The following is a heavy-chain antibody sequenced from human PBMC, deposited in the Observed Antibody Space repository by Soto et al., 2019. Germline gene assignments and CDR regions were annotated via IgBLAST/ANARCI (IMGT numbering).Heavy chain of an antibody. CDR3: ARGATIGHYYYYYGMDV. D-gene: IGHD5-12*01. CDR1: GYTFTSYG. J-gene: IGHJ6*02. CDR2: INPYSGST. V-gene: IGHV1-2*04. Sequence: ASVKVSCKASGYTFTSYGISWVRQAPGQGLEWMGWINPYSGSTNYAQKFQGWVTMTRDTSISTAYMELSRLRSDDTAVYYCARGATIGHYYYYYGMDVWGQGTTVTVSS.